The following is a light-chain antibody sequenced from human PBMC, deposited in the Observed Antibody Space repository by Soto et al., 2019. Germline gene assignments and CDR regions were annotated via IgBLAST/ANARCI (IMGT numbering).Light chain of an antibody. Sequence: QSALTQPPSASGSPGQSVTISCTGTSSDVGGYNYVSWYQQHPGKAPKLMIYEVTKRPSGVPDRCSGSKSGNTASLTVSGLQAEDEADYYCSSYTGSNNLLFGGGTKLTVL. CDR2: EVT. J-gene: IGLJ2*01. V-gene: IGLV2-8*01. CDR1: SSDVGGYNY. CDR3: SSYTGSNNLL.